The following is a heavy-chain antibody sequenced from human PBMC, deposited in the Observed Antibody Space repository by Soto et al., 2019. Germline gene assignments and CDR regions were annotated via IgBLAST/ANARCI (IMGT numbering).Heavy chain of an antibody. CDR3: AKVHTYYDFWSGYFLFDY. Sequence: GGSLRLSCAASGFTFSSYAMSWVRQAPGKGLEWVSAISGSGGSTYYADSVKGRFTISRDNSKNTLYLQMNSLRAEDTAVYYYAKVHTYYDFWSGYFLFDYWGQGTLVTVSS. J-gene: IGHJ4*02. CDR2: ISGSGGST. V-gene: IGHV3-23*01. D-gene: IGHD3-3*01. CDR1: GFTFSSYA.